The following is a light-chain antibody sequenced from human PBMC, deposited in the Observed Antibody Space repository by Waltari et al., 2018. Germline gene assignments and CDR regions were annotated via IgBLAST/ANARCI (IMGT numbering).Light chain of an antibody. J-gene: IGKJ4*01. CDR2: KAS. CDR1: QSISSW. V-gene: IGKV1-5*03. Sequence: DIQITQSPSTLSASVGDRVTITCRASQSISSWLAWHQKKTGKAPKLLIYKASSLETGVPSRFSGSGSVTQFTLTISSLPPDDFATYYCQQYNSYPITFGGGTKVELK. CDR3: QQYNSYPIT.